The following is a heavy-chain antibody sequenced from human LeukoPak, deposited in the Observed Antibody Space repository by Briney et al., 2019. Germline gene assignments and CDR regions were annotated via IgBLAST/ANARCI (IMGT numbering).Heavy chain of an antibody. CDR3: ARSGFLEWVEKFDP. D-gene: IGHD3-3*01. CDR2: IIPIFGTA. J-gene: IGHJ5*02. V-gene: IGHV1-69*06. Sequence: SVKVSCKASGGTFSSYAISWVRQAPGQGLEWMGGIIPIFGTANYAQKFQGRVTITADKSTSTAYMELSSLRSEDTAVYYCARSGFLEWVEKFDPWGQGTLVTASS. CDR1: GGTFSSYA.